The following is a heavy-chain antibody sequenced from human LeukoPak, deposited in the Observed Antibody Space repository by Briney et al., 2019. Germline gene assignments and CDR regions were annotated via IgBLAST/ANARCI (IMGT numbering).Heavy chain of an antibody. CDR1: GFTFSSYS. V-gene: IGHV3-21*01. D-gene: IGHD1-14*01. CDR3: ARDALGTLKWTPFDY. Sequence: GGSLRLSCAASGFTFSSYSMNWVRQAPGKGLEWVSSISSSSSYIYYADSVKGRFTISRDNAKNSLYLQMNSLRAEDTAVYYCARDALGTLKWTPFDYWGQGTLVTVSS. CDR2: ISSSSSYI. J-gene: IGHJ4*02.